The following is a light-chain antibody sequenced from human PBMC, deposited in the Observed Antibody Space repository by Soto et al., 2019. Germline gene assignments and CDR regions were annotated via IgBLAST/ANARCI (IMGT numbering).Light chain of an antibody. V-gene: IGKV1-39*01. J-gene: IGKJ5*01. CDR2: AAS. Sequence: IQLTQSPSSLSASMGDRVTITCRASQSISSYLNWYQQKPGKAPKLLIYAASSLQSGVPSRISGSGSGTDFTLTINSLQPEDFATYYCQQSYSRITFGQGTRLEIK. CDR3: QQSYSRIT. CDR1: QSISSY.